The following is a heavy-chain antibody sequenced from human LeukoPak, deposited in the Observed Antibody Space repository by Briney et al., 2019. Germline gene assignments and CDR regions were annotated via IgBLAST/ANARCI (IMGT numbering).Heavy chain of an antibody. J-gene: IGHJ4*02. CDR1: GFTFSSYA. CDR3: AKDPTSSSWTGYFDY. D-gene: IGHD6-13*01. CDR2: ISGSGGNT. V-gene: IGHV3-23*01. Sequence: GGSLGLSCAASGFTFSSYAMNWVRQAPGKGLEWVSAISGSGGNTYYADSVKGRFTISRDNSKNTVYLQMNSLRAEDTGVYYCAKDPTSSSWTGYFDYGGQGTLVTVSS.